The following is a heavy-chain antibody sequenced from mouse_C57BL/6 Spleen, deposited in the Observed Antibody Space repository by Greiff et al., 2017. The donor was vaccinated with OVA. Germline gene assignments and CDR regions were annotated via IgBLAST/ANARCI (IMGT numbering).Heavy chain of an antibody. CDR2: IHPSSGST. V-gene: IGHV1-64*01. D-gene: IGHD2-2*01. J-gene: IGHJ3*01. Sequence: QVQLQQPGAELVKPGASVKLSCKASGYTFTSYWMHWVKQRPGQGLEWIGMIHPSSGSTNYNEKFKSKATLTVDTSSSTAYMQLSSLTSEDSAVYYCASWGGGGYLFDYWGQGTLVTVSA. CDR3: ASWGGGGYLFDY. CDR1: GYTFTSYW.